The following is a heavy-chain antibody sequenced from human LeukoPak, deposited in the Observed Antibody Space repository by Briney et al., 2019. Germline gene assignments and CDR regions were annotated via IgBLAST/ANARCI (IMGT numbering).Heavy chain of an antibody. CDR1: GDSVSSNSAA. CDR2: TYYRSKWYN. V-gene: IGHV6-1*01. D-gene: IGHD6-19*01. J-gene: IGHJ5*02. CDR3: AREEVAVAAPYNWFDP. Sequence: PSQTLSLTCAISGDSVSSNSAAWNWTRQSPSRGLEWLGRTYYRSKWYNDYAVSVKSRITINPDTSKNQFSLQLNSVTPEDTAVYYCAREEVAVAAPYNWFDPWGQGTLVTVSS.